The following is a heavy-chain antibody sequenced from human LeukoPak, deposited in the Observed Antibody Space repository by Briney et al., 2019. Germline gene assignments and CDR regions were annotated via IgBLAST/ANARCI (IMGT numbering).Heavy chain of an antibody. D-gene: IGHD3-10*01. V-gene: IGHV6-1*01. CDR1: GDSVSSNSAA. CDR3: ARGGLVRGSLNSLTGFDF. Sequence: SQTLSLTCAISGDSVSSNSAAWNWFRQSPSRGLEWLGRTYYRSKWYNDYAVSVKSRITINPDTSKNQFSLQLNSVTPDDTALYYCARGGLVRGSLNSLTGFDFWGQGTMVTVSS. J-gene: IGHJ3*01. CDR2: TYYRSKWYN.